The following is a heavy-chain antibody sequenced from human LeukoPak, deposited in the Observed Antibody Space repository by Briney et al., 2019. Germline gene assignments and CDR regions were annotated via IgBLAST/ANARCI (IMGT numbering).Heavy chain of an antibody. Sequence: SGALSLTCAVYGGSFSGYYWRWIRQPPGKGLEWIGEINHSGSTNYNPSLKSRVTISVDTSKNQFSLKLSSVTAADTAVYYCERASMVRGVTINWFDPWGQATLVTVSP. CDR3: ERASMVRGVTINWFDP. CDR1: GGSFSGYY. J-gene: IGHJ5*02. D-gene: IGHD3-10*01. CDR2: INHSGST. V-gene: IGHV4-34*01.